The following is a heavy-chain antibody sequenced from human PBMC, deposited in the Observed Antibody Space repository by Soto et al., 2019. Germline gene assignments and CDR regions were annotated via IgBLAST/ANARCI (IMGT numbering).Heavy chain of an antibody. CDR2: IYYSGST. V-gene: IGHV4-39*01. CDR3: ASDAIFSYNDY. Sequence: PSETLSLTCTVSGGSISSSSYYWGWIRQPPGKGLEWIGSIYYSGSTYYNPSLKSRVTISVDTSKNQFSLKLSSVTAADTAVYYCASDAIFSYNDYWGQGTLVTVSS. J-gene: IGHJ4*02. D-gene: IGHD3-9*01. CDR1: GGSISSSSYY.